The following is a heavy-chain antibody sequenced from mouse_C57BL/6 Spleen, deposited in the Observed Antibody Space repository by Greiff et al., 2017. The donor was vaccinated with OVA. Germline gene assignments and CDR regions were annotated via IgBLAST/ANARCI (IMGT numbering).Heavy chain of an antibody. CDR3: ARGDSYYYGSSLDY. Sequence: QVQLKQSGPELVKPGASVKISCKASGYAFSSSWMNWVKQRPGKGLEWIGRIYPGDGDTNYNGKFKGKATLTADKSSSTAYMQLSSLTSEDSAVYFCARGDSYYYGSSLDYWGQGTTLTVSS. D-gene: IGHD1-1*01. CDR2: IYPGDGDT. V-gene: IGHV1-82*01. J-gene: IGHJ2*01. CDR1: GYAFSSSW.